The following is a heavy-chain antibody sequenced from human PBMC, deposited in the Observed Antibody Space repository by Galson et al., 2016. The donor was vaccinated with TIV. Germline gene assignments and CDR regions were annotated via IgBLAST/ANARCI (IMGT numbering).Heavy chain of an antibody. CDR1: GYTFTGYF. D-gene: IGHD3-22*01. J-gene: IGHJ4*02. V-gene: IGHV3-30-3*01. Sequence: SCKASGYTFTGYFMHWVRQAPGKGLDWVALISYDRSNKDYADSVKGRFTISRDNSKNTLYLQMNSLRAEDTAVYYCARDSSGYFSFDCWGQGTLVTVSS. CDR2: ISYDRSNK. CDR3: ARDSSGYFSFDC.